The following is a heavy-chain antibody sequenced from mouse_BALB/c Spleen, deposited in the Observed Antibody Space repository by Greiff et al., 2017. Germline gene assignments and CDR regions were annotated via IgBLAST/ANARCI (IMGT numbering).Heavy chain of an antibody. CDR3: ARISGDAGAMDY. CDR2: IDPADGET. Sequence: QVQLQQSGPQLVRPGASVKISCKASGYSFNSYWMHWVKQRPGQGLEWIGMIDPADGETELNQKFKDKATVTADKSSSTAYMQLSSPTSEDSAVYDCARISGDAGAMDYWGQGTSVTVSS. J-gene: IGHJ4*01. V-gene: IGHV1-52*01. CDR1: GYSFNSYW. D-gene: IGHD2-13*01.